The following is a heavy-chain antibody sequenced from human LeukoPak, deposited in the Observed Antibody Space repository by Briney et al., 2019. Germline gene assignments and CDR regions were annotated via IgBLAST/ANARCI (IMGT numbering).Heavy chain of an antibody. CDR1: GFTISSYW. Sequence: GGSLRLSCAASGFTISSYWMHWVRQAPGKGLVWVSRINSDGSSSSYADSVKGRFTISRDTAKNTLYLQMNSLRAEDTAVYYCARVSGIAAAGTHFDYWGQGTLVTVSS. CDR3: ARVSGIAAAGTHFDY. J-gene: IGHJ4*02. CDR2: INSDGSSS. D-gene: IGHD6-13*01. V-gene: IGHV3-74*01.